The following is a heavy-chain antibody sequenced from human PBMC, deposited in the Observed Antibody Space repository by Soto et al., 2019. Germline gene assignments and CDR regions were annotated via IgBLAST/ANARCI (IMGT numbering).Heavy chain of an antibody. V-gene: IGHV1-18*01. Sequence: QVQLVQSGAEVKKPGASVKVSCKASGYTFASYGISWVRQAPGQGLEWMGWISAYNGNTNHAQKRQGRVTMTTDTFTRTAYMEVRSLRSDDTAVYYCAREGTCSSTSCPTCFSCGMDVWGQGTTVTVSS. J-gene: IGHJ6*02. CDR3: AREGTCSSTSCPTCFSCGMDV. CDR2: ISAYNGNT. CDR1: GYTFASYG. D-gene: IGHD2-2*01.